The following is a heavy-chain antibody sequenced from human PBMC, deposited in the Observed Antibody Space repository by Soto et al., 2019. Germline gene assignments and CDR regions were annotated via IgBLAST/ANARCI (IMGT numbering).Heavy chain of an antibody. CDR1: GYTFSNFA. V-gene: IGHV1-3*01. J-gene: IGHJ4*02. CDR2: INAGNWNT. D-gene: IGHD3-10*01. CDR3: ARDAGSFDY. Sequence: QVQLVQSGAEVKKPGASVKVSCKASGYTFSNFAMHWVRQAPGQRLEWMGRINAGNWNTKYSRKFKSRVTITRNTAASKPYMELTNLRSEDTAVYDCARDAGSFDYWGQGTLVTVAS.